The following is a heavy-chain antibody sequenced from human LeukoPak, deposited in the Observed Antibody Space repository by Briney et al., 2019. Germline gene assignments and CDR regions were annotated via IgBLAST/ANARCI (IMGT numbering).Heavy chain of an antibody. CDR2: IWYDGSEK. D-gene: IGHD3-3*01. Sequence: GGSLRLSCAASGFTFSNHGIHWVRQAPGKGLEWVAVIWYDGSEKYYSESVKGRFTISRDNSKNTVSLQMNTLRAEDTAVYYCARDYRNYYDFWSGYSYYFDYWGQGTLVTVSS. CDR1: GFTFSNHG. V-gene: IGHV3-33*01. CDR3: ARDYRNYYDFWSGYSYYFDY. J-gene: IGHJ4*02.